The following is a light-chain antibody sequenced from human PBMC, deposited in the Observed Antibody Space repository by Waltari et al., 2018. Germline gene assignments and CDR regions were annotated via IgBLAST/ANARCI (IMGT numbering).Light chain of an antibody. CDR1: SSDLGVYNS. CDR3: SSYTASSTWV. J-gene: IGLJ3*02. CDR2: EVT. V-gene: IGLV2-14*01. Sequence: QSALTQPASVSGSPGQSISISCTGPSSDLGVYNSVSWFQQYPGKAPKLMIYEVTNRPSGVSDRFSGSKSDNTASLTISGLQAEDEADYYCSSYTASSTWVFGGGTKLSVL.